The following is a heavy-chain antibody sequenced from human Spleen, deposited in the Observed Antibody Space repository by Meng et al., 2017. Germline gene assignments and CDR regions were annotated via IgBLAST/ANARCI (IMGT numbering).Heavy chain of an antibody. D-gene: IGHD3-22*01. CDR2: IHYSGST. J-gene: IGHJ4*02. CDR3: ARDDSSGYSFDN. V-gene: IGHV4-31*03. CDR1: GGSISSGGYY. Sequence: QVQLQESGPGLVKPSQTRSLTFTVSGGSISSGGYYWSWIRQHPGKGLEWIGYIHYSGSTYYNPSLKTRVSISVDTSKKQFSLQLNSVTAADTAVYYCARDDSSGYSFDNWGQGTLVTVSS.